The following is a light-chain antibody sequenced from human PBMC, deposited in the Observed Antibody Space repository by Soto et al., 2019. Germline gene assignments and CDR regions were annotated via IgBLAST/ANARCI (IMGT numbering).Light chain of an antibody. J-gene: IGKJ1*01. CDR1: QSISSW. Sequence: DIQITQSPSTLSASVGDRVTVTCRASQSISSWLAWYQQKAGKAPKLLIYKASALESGVPSRFSGSGSGTEFTLTISSLGPEDFATYYCQHYNTYPWTFGQGTKVDIK. CDR2: KAS. CDR3: QHYNTYPWT. V-gene: IGKV1-5*03.